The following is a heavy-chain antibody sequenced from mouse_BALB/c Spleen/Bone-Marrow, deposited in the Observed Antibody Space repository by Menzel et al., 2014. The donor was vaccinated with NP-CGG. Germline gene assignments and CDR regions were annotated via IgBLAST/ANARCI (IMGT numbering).Heavy chain of an antibody. D-gene: IGHD1-3*01. V-gene: IGHV5-6*02. CDR2: ISSGGSYT. CDR1: GFTFSNYG. J-gene: IGHJ4*01. Sequence: DVKLVESGGDSVKPGGSLKLSCAASGFTFSNYGMSWVRQTPDKRLEWVATISSGGSYTYFPDGVKGRFTISRDNAKNPLYLQMNSLKSEDAAMYYCARLTPDYAMDYWGQGTSVTVSS. CDR3: ARLTPDYAMDY.